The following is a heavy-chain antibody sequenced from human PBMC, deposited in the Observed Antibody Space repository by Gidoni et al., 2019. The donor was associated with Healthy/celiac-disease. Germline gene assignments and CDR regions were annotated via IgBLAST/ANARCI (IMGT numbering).Heavy chain of an antibody. J-gene: IGHJ3*02. CDR2: ISYDGSNK. Sequence: QVQLVESGGGVVQPGRSLRLSCAASGYTFSSYGMHWVRQAPGKGLEWVAVISYDGSNKYYADSVKGRFTISRDNSKNTLYLQMNSLRAEDTAVYYCAKVSPRSRPVTGEIDIWGQGTMVTVSS. CDR1: GYTFSSYG. D-gene: IGHD7-27*01. CDR3: AKVSPRSRPVTGEIDI. V-gene: IGHV3-30*18.